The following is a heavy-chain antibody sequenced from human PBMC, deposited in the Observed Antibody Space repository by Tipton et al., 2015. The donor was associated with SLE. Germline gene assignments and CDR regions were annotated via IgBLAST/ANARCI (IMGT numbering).Heavy chain of an antibody. CDR3: ARGLLEPGDY. D-gene: IGHD3-3*01. V-gene: IGHV4-39*07. CDR1: RVSISSYY. Sequence: TLSLTCTVSRVSISSYYWGWIRQPPGKGLEWIGSIYYSGSTYYNPSLKSRVTISVDTSKNQFSLKLSSVTAADTAVYYCARGLLEPGDYWGQGTLVTVSS. CDR2: IYYSGST. J-gene: IGHJ4*02.